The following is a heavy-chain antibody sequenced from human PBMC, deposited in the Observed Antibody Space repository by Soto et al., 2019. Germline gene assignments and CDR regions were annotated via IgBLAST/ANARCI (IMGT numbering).Heavy chain of an antibody. V-gene: IGHV1-69*12. CDR2: IMPIFRAP. D-gene: IGHD2-15*01. Sequence: QVQLVQSGAEVKKPGSSVKFSCKASGGAFSDYAFSWVRQAPGQGLEWLRGIMPIFRAPDYAQKFQGRVTITADEFTRTAYMEMNSLRSEDTAVYYCASWLKGPDIGNYYYGMDVWGQGTTVTVS. CDR3: ASWLKGPDIGNYYYGMDV. J-gene: IGHJ6*02. CDR1: GGAFSDYA.